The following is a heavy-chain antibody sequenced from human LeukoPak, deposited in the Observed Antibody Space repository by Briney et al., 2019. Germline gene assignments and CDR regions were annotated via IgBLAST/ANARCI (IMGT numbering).Heavy chain of an antibody. CDR2: INHSGST. J-gene: IGHJ3*02. CDR1: DESFSDFY. CDR3: ARDTRVDYDILTGYYLHDAFDI. D-gene: IGHD3-9*01. V-gene: IGHV4-34*01. Sequence: SETLSLTCTVYDESFSDFYWNWIRQPPGKGLEWIGEINHSGSTNYNPSLKSRVTMSVDTSKNQFSLKLSSVTAADTAVYYCARDTRVDYDILTGYYLHDAFDIWGQGTMVTVSS.